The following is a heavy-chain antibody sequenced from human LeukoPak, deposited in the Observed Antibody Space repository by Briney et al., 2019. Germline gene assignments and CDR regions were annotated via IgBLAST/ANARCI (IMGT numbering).Heavy chain of an antibody. CDR3: AREVVVVPAARSYYYYYGMDV. V-gene: IGHV1-18*01. CDR1: GYTFTSYG. D-gene: IGHD2-2*01. Sequence: ASVKVSCKASGYTFTSYGISWVRQAPGQGLEWMGWISAYNGNTNYAQKLQGRVTMTTDTSTSTAYMELRSLRSDDTAVYYCAREVVVVPAARSYYYYYGMDVWGQGTTVTVSS. CDR2: ISAYNGNT. J-gene: IGHJ6*02.